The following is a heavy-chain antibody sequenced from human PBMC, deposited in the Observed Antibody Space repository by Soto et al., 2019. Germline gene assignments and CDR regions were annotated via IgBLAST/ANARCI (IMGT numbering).Heavy chain of an antibody. CDR2: IAYDAIKK. V-gene: IGHV3-30*03. J-gene: IGHJ1*01. CDR1: GFSFSYYA. D-gene: IGHD2-15*01. Sequence: QVQLVESGGGVVQPGRSLRLSCAASGFSFSYYAMHWVRQAPGKGLEWVAVIAYDAIKKYYADSVKGRFTISRDNSKNTLYLQMNSLRDEDTAVYYCASPYCSGGSCYLTEYFQHWGQGTLVTVSS. CDR3: ASPYCSGGSCYLTEYFQH.